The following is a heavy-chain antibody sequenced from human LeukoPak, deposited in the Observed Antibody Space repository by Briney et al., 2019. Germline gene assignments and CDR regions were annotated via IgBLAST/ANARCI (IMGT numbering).Heavy chain of an antibody. J-gene: IGHJ6*02. D-gene: IGHD3-3*01. CDR2: IIPIFGTA. CDR1: GGTFSSYA. Sequence: SVTVSFKASGGTFSSYAISWVRQGPGQGLEWMGGIIPIFGTANYAQKFQGRVTITADESTSTAYMELSSLRSEDTAVYYCAREDKRFTIFGVVIPNDYYYYGMDVWGQGTTVTVSS. CDR3: AREDKRFTIFGVVIPNDYYYYGMDV. V-gene: IGHV1-69*13.